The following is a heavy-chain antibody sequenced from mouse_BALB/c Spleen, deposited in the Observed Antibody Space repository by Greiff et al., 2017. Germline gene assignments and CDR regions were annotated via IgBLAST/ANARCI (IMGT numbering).Heavy chain of an antibody. CDR3: AREGRGYAMDY. J-gene: IGHJ4*01. CDR1: GFTFSSYA. CDR2: ISSGGSYT. V-gene: IGHV5-9-4*01. D-gene: IGHD3-3*01. Sequence: VQGVESGGGLVKPGGSLKLSCAASGFTFSSYAMSWVRQSPEKRLEWVAEISSGGSYTYYPDTVTGRFTISRDNAKNTLYLEMSSLRSEDTAMYYCAREGRGYAMDYWGQGTSVTVSS.